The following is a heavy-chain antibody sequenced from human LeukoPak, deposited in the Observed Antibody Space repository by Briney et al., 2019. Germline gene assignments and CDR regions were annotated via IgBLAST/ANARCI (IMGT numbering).Heavy chain of an antibody. D-gene: IGHD3-10*01. CDR2: IYYSGST. J-gene: IGHJ4*02. CDR3: ARTRSPTMVLFDY. V-gene: IGHV4-59*01. Sequence: SETLSLTCTVSGGSISSYYWRWIRQSPGKGLEWVGHIYYSGSTNYNSSLKSRVTISIDTSKNQFSLKLSSVTAADTAVYYCARTRSPTMVLFDYWGQGTLVTVSS. CDR1: GGSISSYY.